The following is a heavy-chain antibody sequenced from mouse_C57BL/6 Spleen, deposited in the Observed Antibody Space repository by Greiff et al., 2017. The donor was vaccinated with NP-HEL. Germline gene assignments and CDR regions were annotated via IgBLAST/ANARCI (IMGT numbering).Heavy chain of an antibody. D-gene: IGHD1-1*01. CDR3: ARLYYYAYYFDY. CDR1: GYTFTSYW. Sequence: QVQLQQSGTELVKPGASVKLSCKASGYTFTSYWLHWVKQRPGQGLEWIGNINPSNGGTNYNEKFKSKATLTVDKSSSTAYMQLSSLTSEDSAVYYCARLYYYAYYFDYWGQGTTLTVSS. J-gene: IGHJ2*01. CDR2: INPSNGGT. V-gene: IGHV1-53*01.